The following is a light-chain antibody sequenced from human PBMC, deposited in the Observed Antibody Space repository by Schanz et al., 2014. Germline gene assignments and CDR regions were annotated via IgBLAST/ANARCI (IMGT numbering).Light chain of an antibody. CDR1: SSDVGSYNL. V-gene: IGLV2-14*02. CDR2: EGS. CDR3: CSYAGSYTHV. Sequence: QSALTQPASVSGSPGQSITISCTGTSSDVGSYNLVSWYHQHPGKAPKLMIYEGSKRPSGVPDRFSGSKSGNTASLTISGLQAEDEADYYCCSYAGSYTHVFGTGTKLTVL. J-gene: IGLJ1*01.